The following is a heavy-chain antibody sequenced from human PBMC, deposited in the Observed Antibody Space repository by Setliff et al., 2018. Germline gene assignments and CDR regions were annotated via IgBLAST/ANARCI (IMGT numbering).Heavy chain of an antibody. CDR3: SSYLVS. J-gene: IGHJ4*02. Sequence: QSGGSLRLSCAASGFTFDDYGMSWVRQAPGKGLEWVSGISGSAGITYYADSVKGRFIISRDNSKNTLYLQMNSLRVDDTAVYYCSSYLVSWGQGALVTVSS. CDR1: GFTFDDYG. D-gene: IGHD2-21*01. V-gene: IGHV3-23*01. CDR2: ISGSAGIT.